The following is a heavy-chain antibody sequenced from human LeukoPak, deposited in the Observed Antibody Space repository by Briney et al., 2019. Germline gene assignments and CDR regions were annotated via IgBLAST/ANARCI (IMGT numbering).Heavy chain of an antibody. CDR1: GFTFSSYD. V-gene: IGHV3-23*01. J-gene: IGHJ4*02. CDR3: VKYSSGWYNDY. D-gene: IGHD6-19*01. CDR2: ISGSGGSP. Sequence: PGGSLRLSCVASGFTFSSYDMTWVRQAPGKGLEWVSGISGSGGSPYYADSVKGRFTISRDNSKNTLYLQMNSLRAEDTAVYYCVKYSSGWYNDYWGQGTLVTVSS.